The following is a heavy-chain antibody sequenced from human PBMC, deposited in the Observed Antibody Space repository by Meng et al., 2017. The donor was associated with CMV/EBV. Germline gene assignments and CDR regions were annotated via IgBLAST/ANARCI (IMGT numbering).Heavy chain of an antibody. CDR2: ISWNSGSI. Sequence: GGSLRLSCAASGFTFDDYAMHWVRQGPGKGLEWVSGISWNSGSIVYADSVKGRFTISRDNAKNSLYLQMNSLRDEDVALYHCAKGVYSNYDAPFDYWGQGILVTVSS. V-gene: IGHV3-9*03. J-gene: IGHJ4*02. D-gene: IGHD4-11*01. CDR3: AKGVYSNYDAPFDY. CDR1: GFTFDDYA.